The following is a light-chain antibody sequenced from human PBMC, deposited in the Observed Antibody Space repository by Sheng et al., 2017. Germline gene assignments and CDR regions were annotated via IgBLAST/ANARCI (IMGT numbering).Light chain of an antibody. CDR2: VAS. CDR3: QQYNSYPWT. Sequence: EVELTQSPATLSVSPGERATLSCRASQSVSRNLAWYQQKPGQAPRLLIYVASTRATGIPARFSGSGSGTEFTLTISSLQPDDFATYYCQQYNSYPWTFGQGTKVEIK. J-gene: IGKJ1*01. CDR1: QSVSRN. V-gene: IGKV3-15*01.